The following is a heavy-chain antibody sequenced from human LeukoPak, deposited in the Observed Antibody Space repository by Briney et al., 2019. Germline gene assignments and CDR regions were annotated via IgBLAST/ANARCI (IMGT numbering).Heavy chain of an antibody. Sequence: ASVKVSCKASGYTFTGYYMHWVRQAPGQGLEWMGRINPNSGGTNYAQKFQGRVTMTRDTSISTAYMELSRLRSDDTAVYYCARDQYSSSWYSFAKDAFDIWGQGTMVTVPS. CDR1: GYTFTGYY. J-gene: IGHJ3*02. CDR2: INPNSGGT. CDR3: ARDQYSSSWYSFAKDAFDI. D-gene: IGHD6-13*01. V-gene: IGHV1-2*06.